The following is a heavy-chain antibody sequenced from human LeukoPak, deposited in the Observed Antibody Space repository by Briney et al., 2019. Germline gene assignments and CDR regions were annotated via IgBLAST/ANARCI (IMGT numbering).Heavy chain of an antibody. CDR3: ARVGSGALEATDLDY. Sequence: ASVKVSCKASGYTFTSYAMNWVRQAPGQGLEWMGGIIPIFGTANYAQKFQGRVTITADKSTSTAYMELSSLRSEDTAVYYCARVGSGALEATDLDYWGQGTLVTVSS. CDR1: GYTFTSYA. V-gene: IGHV1-69*06. J-gene: IGHJ4*02. CDR2: IIPIFGTA. D-gene: IGHD1-26*01.